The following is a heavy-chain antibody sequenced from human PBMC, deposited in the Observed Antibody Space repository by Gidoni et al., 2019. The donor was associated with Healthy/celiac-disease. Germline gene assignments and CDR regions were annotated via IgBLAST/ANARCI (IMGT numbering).Heavy chain of an antibody. Sequence: QVQLQQWGAGLLKPSETLSLTCAVYGGSLRGYYWSWIRQPPGKGLEWIGEINHSGSTNYNPSLKSRVTISVDTSKNQFSLKLSSVTAADTAVYYCASGYCSGGSCYSEDAFDIWGQGTMVTVSS. CDR3: ASGYCSGGSCYSEDAFDI. CDR2: INHSGST. D-gene: IGHD2-15*01. CDR1: GGSLRGYY. J-gene: IGHJ3*02. V-gene: IGHV4-34*01.